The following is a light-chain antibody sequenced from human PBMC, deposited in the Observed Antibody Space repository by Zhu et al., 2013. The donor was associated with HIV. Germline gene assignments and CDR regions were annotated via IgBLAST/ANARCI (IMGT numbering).Light chain of an antibody. CDR1: QGIKNF. CDR3: QQYDGLPYT. V-gene: IGKV1-33*01. J-gene: IGKJ2*01. CDR2: DAS. Sequence: DIQMTQSPASLSASVGDRVTITCQASQGIKNFLNWYQQKPGKAPKLLIYDASNLETGVPSRFSGRGSGTDFTLTIKSLQPEDVGTYWCQQYDGLPYTFGQGTKLEIK.